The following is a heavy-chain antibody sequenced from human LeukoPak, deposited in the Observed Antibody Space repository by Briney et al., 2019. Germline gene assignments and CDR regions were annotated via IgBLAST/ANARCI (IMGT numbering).Heavy chain of an antibody. J-gene: IGHJ4*02. Sequence: SVKVSCKASGGTFSSYGISWVRQAPGQGLEWMGGIIPIFGTANYAQKFQGRVTITADESTSTAYMELSRLRSDDTAVYYCARGSGYGDSPGLNWGQGTLVTVSS. V-gene: IGHV1-69*13. CDR3: ARGSGYGDSPGLN. CDR1: GGTFSSYG. D-gene: IGHD4-17*01. CDR2: IIPIFGTA.